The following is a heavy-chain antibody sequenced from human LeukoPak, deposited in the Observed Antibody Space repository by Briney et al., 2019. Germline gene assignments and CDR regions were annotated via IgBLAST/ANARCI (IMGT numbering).Heavy chain of an antibody. V-gene: IGHV4-39*07. CDR1: GGSISSTFHY. CDR2: VYKAGNT. Sequence: PSETLSLTCTVSGGSISSTFHYWGWIRQPPGKGLEWVASVYKAGNTYYSPSLKSRVTISVDRSKNQLSLKLSSVTAADTAMYYCASGGYSYGFDYWGQGTLVTVSS. D-gene: IGHD5-18*01. J-gene: IGHJ4*02. CDR3: ASGGYSYGFDY.